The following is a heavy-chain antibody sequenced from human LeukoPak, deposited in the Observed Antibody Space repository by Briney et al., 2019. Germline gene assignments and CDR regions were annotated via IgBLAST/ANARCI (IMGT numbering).Heavy chain of an antibody. J-gene: IGHJ4*02. CDR1: GASITNYY. CDR2: VHFSGRT. V-gene: IGHV4-59*08. Sequence: PSETLSLTCTVYGASITNYYWGWTRQPPGKALEWVGPVHFSGRTYYNPPLKSRVLISLDTSKNQVSLRVNSVTAADIAVYYCARGYFDSRGYSSPFAFWGRGTLVTVSS. D-gene: IGHD3-22*01. CDR3: ARGYFDSRGYSSPFAF.